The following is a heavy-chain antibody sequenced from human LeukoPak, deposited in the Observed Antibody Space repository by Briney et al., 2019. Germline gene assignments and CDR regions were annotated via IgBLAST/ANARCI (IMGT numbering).Heavy chain of an antibody. CDR1: GGSISSYY. V-gene: IGHV4-59*01. CDR2: IYYSGST. Sequence: SETLSLTCTVSGGSISSYYWSWIRQPPGKGLEWIGYIYYSGSTNYNPSLKSRVTISVDTSKNQFSLKLSSVTAADTAVYYCARELMVYASAHYWYFDLWGRGTLVTVSS. J-gene: IGHJ2*01. CDR3: ARELMVYASAHYWYFDL. D-gene: IGHD2-8*01.